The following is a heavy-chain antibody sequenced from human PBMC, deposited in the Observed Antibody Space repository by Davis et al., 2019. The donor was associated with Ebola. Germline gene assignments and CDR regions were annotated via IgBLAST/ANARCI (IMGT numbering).Heavy chain of an antibody. Sequence: ASVKVSCKASGYTFTSYAMHWVRQAPGQRLEWMGWINAGNGNTKYSQKFQGRVTITRDTSASTAYMELSSLRSEDTAVYYCARDDDYGDYLDYWGQGTLVTVSS. J-gene: IGHJ4*02. CDR1: GYTFTSYA. D-gene: IGHD4-17*01. CDR2: INAGNGNT. V-gene: IGHV1-3*01. CDR3: ARDDDYGDYLDY.